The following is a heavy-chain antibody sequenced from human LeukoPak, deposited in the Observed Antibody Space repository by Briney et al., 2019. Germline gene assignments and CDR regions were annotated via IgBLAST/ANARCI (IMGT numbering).Heavy chain of an antibody. Sequence: GGSLRLSCAASGFTFSTYFMHWVRQAPGRGLEWVAVIASDGSHTFYVESVKGRFTISRDNSKNTLYLQMNSLRAEDTAVYFCARERQDTIVHSGAFDIWGQGTMVTVSS. CDR3: ARERQDTIVHSGAFDI. J-gene: IGHJ3*02. D-gene: IGHD3-10*01. V-gene: IGHV3-30-3*01. CDR1: GFTFSTYF. CDR2: IASDGSHT.